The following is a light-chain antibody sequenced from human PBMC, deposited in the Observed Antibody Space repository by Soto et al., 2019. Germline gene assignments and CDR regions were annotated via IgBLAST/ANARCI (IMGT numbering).Light chain of an antibody. CDR3: AGWDGSLDGPMV. CDR2: SDS. J-gene: IGLJ3*02. V-gene: IGLV1-44*01. CDR1: TSNIGSNT. Sequence: QSVLTQPPSVSGTPGQRVTISCSGGTSNIGSNTVNWYQQFPGTAPKLLIYSDSQRPSGVPDRFSGSKSGTSASLAITGLQSEDEADYYCAGWDGSLDGPMVFGGGTKLTVL.